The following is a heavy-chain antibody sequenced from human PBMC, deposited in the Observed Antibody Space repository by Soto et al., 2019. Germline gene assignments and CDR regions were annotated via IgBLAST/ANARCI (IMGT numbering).Heavy chain of an antibody. CDR2: IIPILGIA. V-gene: IGHV1-69*08. CDR1: GGTFGSYT. D-gene: IGHD1-1*01. J-gene: IGHJ4*02. Sequence: QVQLVQSGAEVKKPGSSVKVSCKASGGTFGSYTISWVRQAPGQGLEWMGRIIPILGIANYAQKFQGRVTITADKSTSTAYMELSSLRSEDTAVYYCAREPGTASGDYWGQGTLVTVSS. CDR3: AREPGTASGDY.